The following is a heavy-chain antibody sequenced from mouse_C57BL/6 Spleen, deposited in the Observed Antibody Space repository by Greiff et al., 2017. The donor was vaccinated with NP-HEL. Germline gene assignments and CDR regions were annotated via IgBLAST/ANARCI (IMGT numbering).Heavy chain of an antibody. V-gene: IGHV1S81*02. Sequence: QVQLQQPGADLVKAGASVKMSCKASGYTFTSYWMHWVKQRLGQGLEWFAETTPTNGRTYYNEKFKSKATLTVDKSSSTAYMLLSGRTFEDSAVYYCARIKKRGATYCDYGGEGTTLTGSS. CDR3: ARIKKRGATYCDY. CDR2: TTPTNGRT. J-gene: IGHJ2*01. D-gene: IGHD1-1*01. CDR1: GYTFTSYW.